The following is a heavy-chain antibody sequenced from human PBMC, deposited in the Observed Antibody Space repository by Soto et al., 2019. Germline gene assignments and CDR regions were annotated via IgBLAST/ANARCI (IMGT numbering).Heavy chain of an antibody. CDR3: ARDRGADYGDFDY. D-gene: IGHD4-17*01. CDR2: ISTPGTSK. Sequence: EGQLVESGGGLVQPGGSLTLSCVASGFTISTYSFNWVRQTPGKGLEWLSYISTPGTSKYYADSIQGRVTVSRDNAKNSLFLHLSSLRKEDTAVYYCARDRGADYGDFDYWGQGTLVTVSS. CDR1: GFTISTYS. V-gene: IGHV3-48*02. J-gene: IGHJ4*02.